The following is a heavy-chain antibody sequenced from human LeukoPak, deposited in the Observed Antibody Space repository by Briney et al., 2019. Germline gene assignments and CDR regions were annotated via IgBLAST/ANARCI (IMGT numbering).Heavy chain of an antibody. V-gene: IGHV4-59*01. Sequence: SETLSLTCTVSGGSISSYYWSWIRQPPGKGLEWIGYIYYSGSTNYNPSLKSRVTISVDTSKNQFSLKLSSVTAADTAVYYCAREGLEIVDVFDMGAQGTRAPVS. J-gene: IGHJ3*02. CDR2: IYYSGST. CDR1: GGSISSYY. CDR3: AREGLEIVDVFDM. D-gene: IGHD5-12*01.